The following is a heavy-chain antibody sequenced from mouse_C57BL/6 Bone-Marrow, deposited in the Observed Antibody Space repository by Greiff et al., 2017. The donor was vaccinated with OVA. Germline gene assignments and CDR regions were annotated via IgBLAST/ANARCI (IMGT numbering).Heavy chain of an antibody. J-gene: IGHJ3*01. Sequence: VQLQQSGAELVRPGTSVKISCKASGYTFTNYWIGWVKQRPGHGLEWIGDIYPGGGYTNYNEKFKGKATLTADKSSSTAYMQFSSLTSEDSAIYYCARRDGNYGLAYWGQGTLVTVSA. CDR2: IYPGGGYT. V-gene: IGHV1-63*01. D-gene: IGHD2-1*01. CDR3: ARRDGNYGLAY. CDR1: GYTFTNYW.